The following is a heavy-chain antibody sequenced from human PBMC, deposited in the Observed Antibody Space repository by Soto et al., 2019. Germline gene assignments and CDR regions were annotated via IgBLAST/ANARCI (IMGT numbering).Heavy chain of an antibody. D-gene: IGHD1-26*01. CDR3: ASSKSGGSYYFDY. CDR2: IYHGGST. J-gene: IGHJ4*02. V-gene: IGHV4-4*02. Sequence: QVQLQESGPGLVKPSGTLSLTCAVSGGSISSTDWWSWVRHPPGKGLEWIGEIYHGGSTNYNPSLKSRVTISVDRSKSQFSLKLTSVTAADTAVYYCASSKSGGSYYFDYWGQGTLVTVSS. CDR1: GGSISSTDW.